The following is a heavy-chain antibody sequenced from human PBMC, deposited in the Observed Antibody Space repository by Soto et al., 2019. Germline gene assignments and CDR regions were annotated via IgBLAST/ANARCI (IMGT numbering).Heavy chain of an antibody. V-gene: IGHV4-4*02. CDR2: IYRTGST. CDR1: GGSFTSNNW. D-gene: IGHD1-7*01. J-gene: IGHJ4*02. Sequence: PSETLSLTCAASGGSFTSNNWWTWARQPPGQGLEWIGEIYRTGSTNYNPSLKSRVTISLDKSENQFSLKVTSLTAADTAVYYCASRDPGTSVDYWGQGTLVTVSS. CDR3: ASRDPGTSVDY.